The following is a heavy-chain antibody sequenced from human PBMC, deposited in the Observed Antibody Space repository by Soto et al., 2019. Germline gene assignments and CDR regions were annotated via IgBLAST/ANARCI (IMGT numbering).Heavy chain of an antibody. V-gene: IGHV4-38-2*02. CDR1: GYSVSSGYY. CDR3: ARDYLGDYYDSSGYNWFDP. J-gene: IGHJ5*02. CDR2: IYHSGST. D-gene: IGHD3-22*01. Sequence: LSLTCAVSGYSVSSGYYWGWIRQPPGKGLEWIGSIYHSGSTYYNPSLKSRVTISVGTSKNQFSLKLSSVTAADTAVYYCARDYLGDYYDSSGYNWFDPWGQGTLVTVSS.